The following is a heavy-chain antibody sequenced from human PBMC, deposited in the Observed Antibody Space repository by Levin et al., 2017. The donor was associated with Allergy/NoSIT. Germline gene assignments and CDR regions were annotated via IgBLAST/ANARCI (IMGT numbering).Heavy chain of an antibody. Sequence: LSLTCAASGFTFRSYEMNWVRQAPGKGLEWVSYISSSGSTIYYADSVKGRFTISRDNAKNSLFLQMNSLRVEDTAVYYCAREGRFDCSGGSCYSNFDPWGQGTLVTVSS. J-gene: IGHJ5*02. CDR3: AREGRFDCSGGSCYSNFDP. CDR2: ISSSGSTI. CDR1: GFTFRSYE. D-gene: IGHD2-15*01. V-gene: IGHV3-48*03.